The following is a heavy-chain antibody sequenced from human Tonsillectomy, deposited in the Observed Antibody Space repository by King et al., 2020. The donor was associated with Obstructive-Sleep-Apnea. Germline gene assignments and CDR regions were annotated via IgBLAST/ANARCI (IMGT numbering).Heavy chain of an antibody. CDR2: FIPILDTT. CDR3: ARRSELYGMDV. J-gene: IGHJ6*02. V-gene: IGHV1-69*06. Sequence: QLVQSGAEVKKPGSSVKVSCETSGGSFRSYAISWVRQARGQGLEWMGGFIPILDTTTYAQKFQGRVSITADKSTSTVYMELSGLRSEDTAVYFCARRSELYGMDVWGQGTTVTVSS. D-gene: IGHD1-26*01. CDR1: GGSFRSYA.